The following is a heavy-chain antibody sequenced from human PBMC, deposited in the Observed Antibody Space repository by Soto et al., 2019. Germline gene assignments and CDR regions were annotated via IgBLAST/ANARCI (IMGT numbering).Heavy chain of an antibody. V-gene: IGHV4-59*01. Sequence: QVQLQESGPGLVKPSETLSLTCTVSGGSISSYYWSWIRQPPGKGLEWIGYIYYSGSTNYNPSLKSRVTISVDTPKNQFSLKLSSVTAADTAVYYCAREIEYSSSDDYYYYYYGMDVWGQGTTVTVSS. CDR3: AREIEYSSSDDYYYYYYGMDV. CDR2: IYYSGST. CDR1: GGSISSYY. J-gene: IGHJ6*02. D-gene: IGHD6-6*01.